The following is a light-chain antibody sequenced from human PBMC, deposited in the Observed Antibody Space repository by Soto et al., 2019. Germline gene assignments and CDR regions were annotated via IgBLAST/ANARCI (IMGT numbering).Light chain of an antibody. V-gene: IGLV1-44*01. J-gene: IGLJ1*01. CDR3: AAWDDSLNGYV. Sequence: QSVLTQPPSGSGTPGQRVTISCSGSSSNIGSNTVNWYQQLPGTAPTLLIYSNNQRPSGVPDRFSGSKSGTSASLAISGLQSEDEADYYCAAWDDSLNGYVFGTGTKVTVL. CDR2: SNN. CDR1: SSNIGSNT.